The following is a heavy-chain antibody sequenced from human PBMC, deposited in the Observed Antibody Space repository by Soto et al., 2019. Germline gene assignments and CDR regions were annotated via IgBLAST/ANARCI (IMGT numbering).Heavy chain of an antibody. CDR1: GGSISSGGYY. Sequence: SETLSLTCTVSGGSISSGGYYWSWIRQHPGKGLEWIGYIYYSGSTYYNPSLKSRVTISVDTSKNQFSLKLSSVTAADTAVYYCARAVTTTKFGFDPWGQGTLVTVSS. V-gene: IGHV4-31*03. CDR2: IYYSGST. J-gene: IGHJ5*02. D-gene: IGHD4-4*01. CDR3: ARAVTTTKFGFDP.